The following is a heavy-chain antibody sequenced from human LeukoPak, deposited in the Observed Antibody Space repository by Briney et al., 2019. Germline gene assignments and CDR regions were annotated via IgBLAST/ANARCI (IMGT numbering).Heavy chain of an antibody. J-gene: IGHJ4*02. D-gene: IGHD3-10*01. V-gene: IGHV1-18*01. CDR2: ISAYNGNT. Sequence: PGESLKISCKGSGYTFTSYGISWVRQAPGQGLEWMGWISAYNGNTNYAQKLQGRVTMTTDTSTSTAYMELSSLRSEDTAVYYCARAMVRGNYFDYWGQGTLVTVSS. CDR3: ARAMVRGNYFDY. CDR1: GYTFTSYG.